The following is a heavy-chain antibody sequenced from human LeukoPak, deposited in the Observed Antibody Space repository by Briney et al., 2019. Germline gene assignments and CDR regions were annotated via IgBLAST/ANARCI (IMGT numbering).Heavy chain of an antibody. CDR3: ARDIVVVPAATDYNWFDP. CDR2: INAGNGNT. CDR1: GYTFTSYA. J-gene: IGHJ5*02. D-gene: IGHD2-2*01. V-gene: IGHV1-3*01. Sequence: ASVEVSCKASGYTFTSYAMHWVRQAPGQRLEWMGWINAGNGNTKYSQKFQGRVTITRDTSASTAYMELSSLRSEDTAVYYCARDIVVVPAATDYNWFDPWGQGTLATVSS.